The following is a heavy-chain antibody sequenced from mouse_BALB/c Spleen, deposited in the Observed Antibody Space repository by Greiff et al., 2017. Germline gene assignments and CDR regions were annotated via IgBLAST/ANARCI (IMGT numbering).Heavy chain of an antibody. CDR3: ARGHYGPWFAY. V-gene: IGHV5-17*02. CDR2: ISSGSSTI. J-gene: IGHJ3*01. Sequence: EVMLVESGGGLVQPGGSRKLSCAASGFTFSSFGMHWVRQAPEKGLEWVAYISSGSSTIYYADTVKGRFTISRDNPKNTLFLQMTSLRSEDTAMYYCARGHYGPWFAYWGQGTLVTVSA. CDR1: GFTFSSFG. D-gene: IGHD1-2*01.